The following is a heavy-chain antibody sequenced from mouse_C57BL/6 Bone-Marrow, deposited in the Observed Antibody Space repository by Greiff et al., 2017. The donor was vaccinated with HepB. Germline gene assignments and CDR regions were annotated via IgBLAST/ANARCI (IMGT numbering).Heavy chain of an antibody. Sequence: QVQLQQSGAELARPGASVKLSCKAFGYTFTSYGISGVKQRTGQGLEWIGEFYPRSGNTYYNEKFKGKATLTADKSSSTAYMELRSLTSEDSAVYFCARRYYGHWYFDVWGTGTTVTVSS. CDR2: FYPRSGNT. CDR1: GYTFTSYG. CDR3: ARRYYGHWYFDV. D-gene: IGHD1-1*01. J-gene: IGHJ1*03. V-gene: IGHV1-81*01.